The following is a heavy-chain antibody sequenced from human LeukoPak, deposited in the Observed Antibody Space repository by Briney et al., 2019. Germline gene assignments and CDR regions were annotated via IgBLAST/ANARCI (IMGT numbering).Heavy chain of an antibody. CDR1: GFTFSSYA. J-gene: IGHJ4*02. CDR3: ARDRAQYCSGGSCFSTPTDY. V-gene: IGHV3-30*04. Sequence: GGSLRLSCAASGFTFSSYAMHWVRQAPGKGLEWVAVISYDGSNKYYADSVKGRFTISRDNSKNTLYVQMNSLRAEDTAVYYCARDRAQYCSGGSCFSTPTDYWGQGTLVTVSS. D-gene: IGHD2-15*01. CDR2: ISYDGSNK.